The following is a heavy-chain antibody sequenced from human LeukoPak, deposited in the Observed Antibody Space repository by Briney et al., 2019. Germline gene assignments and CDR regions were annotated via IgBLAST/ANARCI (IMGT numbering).Heavy chain of an antibody. D-gene: IGHD1-7*01. V-gene: IGHV4-59*01. CDR1: GGSISSYY. Sequence: SETLSLTCTVSGGSISSYYWSWIRQPSGKGLEWIGYIYYSGSTNYNPSLKSRVTISVDTSKNQFSLKLSSVTAADTAVYYCARGAVGELELRRYYYMDVWGKGTTVTVSS. J-gene: IGHJ6*03. CDR2: IYYSGST. CDR3: ARGAVGELELRRYYYMDV.